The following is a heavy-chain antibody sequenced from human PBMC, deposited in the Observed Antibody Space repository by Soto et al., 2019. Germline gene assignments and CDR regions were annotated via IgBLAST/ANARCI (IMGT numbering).Heavy chain of an antibody. D-gene: IGHD5-18*01. V-gene: IGHV3-30*03. CDR1: GFTFSSYG. Sequence: PGGSLRLSCAASGFTFSSYGMHWVRQAPGKGLEWVAVISYDGSNKYYADSVKGRFTISRDNSKNTLYLQMNSLRAEDTAVYYCASEGYSYENSGMDVWGQGTTVTVS. CDR3: ASEGYSYENSGMDV. J-gene: IGHJ6*02. CDR2: ISYDGSNK.